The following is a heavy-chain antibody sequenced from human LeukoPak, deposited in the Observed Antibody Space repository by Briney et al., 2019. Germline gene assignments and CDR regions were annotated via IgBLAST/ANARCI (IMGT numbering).Heavy chain of an antibody. Sequence: SETLSLTCTVSGYSINNLYWSWIRQPPGKGLEWIGYVYSNGGTNYNPSLKSRVTLSVDTSTNRISLKLTSVTAADTAVYFCARQPPDTASFDYWGQGTLVTVSS. V-gene: IGHV4-59*01. CDR1: GYSINNLY. CDR3: ARQPPDTASFDY. J-gene: IGHJ4*02. D-gene: IGHD3-22*01. CDR2: VYSNGGT.